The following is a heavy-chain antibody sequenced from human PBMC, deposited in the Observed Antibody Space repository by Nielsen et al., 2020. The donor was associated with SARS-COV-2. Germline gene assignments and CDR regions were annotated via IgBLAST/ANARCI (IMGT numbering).Heavy chain of an antibody. V-gene: IGHV3-30*18. D-gene: IGHD5-24*01. Sequence: GGSLRLSCAASGFTFSSYGMHWVRQAPGKGLEWVAVISYDGSNKYYADSVKGRFTISRDNSKNTLYLQMNSLRAEDTAVYYCAKDRGEMMVDYWGQGTLVTVSS. CDR2: ISYDGSNK. CDR3: AKDRGEMMVDY. J-gene: IGHJ4*02. CDR1: GFTFSSYG.